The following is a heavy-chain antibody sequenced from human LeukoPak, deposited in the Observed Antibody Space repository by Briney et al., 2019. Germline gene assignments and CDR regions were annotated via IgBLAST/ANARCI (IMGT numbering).Heavy chain of an antibody. D-gene: IGHD6-19*01. J-gene: IGHJ4*02. V-gene: IGHV3-23*01. Sequence: GGSLRLSCAASGFSFSTYALSWVRQAPGKGLEWVSATSGNGAKTYYADSVRGRFTISRDNSKNTLYLQMNSLRAEDTAVYYCAKDFGWPFDYWGQGTLVTGSS. CDR1: GFSFSTYA. CDR3: AKDFGWPFDY. CDR2: TSGNGAKT.